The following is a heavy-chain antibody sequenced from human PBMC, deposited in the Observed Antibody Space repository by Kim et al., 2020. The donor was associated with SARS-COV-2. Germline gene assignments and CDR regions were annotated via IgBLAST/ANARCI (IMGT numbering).Heavy chain of an antibody. CDR3: ARYAFADSYDFSVDY. V-gene: IGHV5-10-1*01. D-gene: IGHD5-18*01. Sequence: GESLKISCKGSGYRFTSYWISWVRQMPGKGREWMGRIDPSDSYSKYSPAFQGHVTISADKSISTAYLQWSSLEASDTAMYYCARYAFADSYDFSVDYWGQGTLVTVSS. CDR2: IDPSDSYS. J-gene: IGHJ4*02. CDR1: GYRFTSYW.